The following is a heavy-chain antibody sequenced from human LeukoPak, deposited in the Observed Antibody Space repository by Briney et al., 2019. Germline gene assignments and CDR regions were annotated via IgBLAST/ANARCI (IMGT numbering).Heavy chain of an antibody. CDR3: ARGAHPGRLGGQNSYYDFWSGYYNWFDP. J-gene: IGHJ5*02. Sequence: SVKVSCKASGGTFSSYAINWVRQAPGQGLEWMGGIIPIFGTANYAQKFQGRVTITTDESTSTAYMELSSLRSEDTAVYYCARGAHPGRLGGQNSYYDFWSGYYNWFDPWGQGTLVTVSS. CDR2: IIPIFGTA. V-gene: IGHV1-69*05. CDR1: GGTFSSYA. D-gene: IGHD3-3*01.